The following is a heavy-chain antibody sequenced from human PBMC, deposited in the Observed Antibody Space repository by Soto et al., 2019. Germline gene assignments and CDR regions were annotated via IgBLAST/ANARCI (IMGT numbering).Heavy chain of an antibody. J-gene: IGHJ3*02. CDR1: GGSISTGGYY. CDR2: IYHSGMT. Sequence: QVQLQESGPGLVKPSQTLSLTCTVSGGSISTGGYYWSWIRQHPGSGLEWIGYIYHSGMTLSNPSLQSRVAISIDTSKNKFSLKMSSVTAADTAVYYCATVRWELHDAFDIWGQGTMVSVSS. V-gene: IGHV4-31*03. D-gene: IGHD1-26*01. CDR3: ATVRWELHDAFDI.